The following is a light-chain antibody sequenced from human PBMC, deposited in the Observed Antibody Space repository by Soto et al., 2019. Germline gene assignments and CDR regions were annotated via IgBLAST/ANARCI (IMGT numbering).Light chain of an antibody. CDR1: QSVSSSY. Sequence: EIVLTQSPGTLSLSPGERATLSCRASQSVSSSYLAGYQQKPGQAPRLLIYGASSRATGIPDTFSGSGSGTDFTLTISRLEPEDFAVYYCQQYGSSPLTFGGGTKVEIK. J-gene: IGKJ4*01. CDR3: QQYGSSPLT. CDR2: GAS. V-gene: IGKV3-20*01.